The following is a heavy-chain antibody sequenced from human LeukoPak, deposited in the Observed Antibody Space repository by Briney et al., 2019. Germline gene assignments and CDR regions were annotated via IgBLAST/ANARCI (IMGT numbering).Heavy chain of an antibody. CDR2: IYSDNT. CDR1: GFTVSSNS. V-gene: IGHV3-53*01. Sequence: LAGGSLRLSCTVSGFTVSSNSMSWVRQAPGKGLEWVSFIYSDNTHYSDSVKGRFTISRDNSQKTLYLQMNSLRAEDTSVYYCARRAGAYSHPYDYWGQGTLVTVSS. D-gene: IGHD4/OR15-4a*01. J-gene: IGHJ4*02. CDR3: ARRAGAYSHPYDY.